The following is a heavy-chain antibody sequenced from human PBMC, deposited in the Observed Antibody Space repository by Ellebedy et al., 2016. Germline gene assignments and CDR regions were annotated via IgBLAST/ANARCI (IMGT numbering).Heavy chain of an antibody. V-gene: IGHV3-21*01. CDR2: ISSSGTYI. Sequence: GESLKISCAASGFSFSSFSMTWVRQAPGKGLEWVSSISSSGTYIYYADSVKGRFTISRDNAKKSLYLQMDSLRAEDTAVYFCARNRRGINLWLTQLDYWGQGILVTVSS. CDR3: ARNRRGINLWLTQLDY. D-gene: IGHD2-21*01. CDR1: GFSFSSFS. J-gene: IGHJ4*02.